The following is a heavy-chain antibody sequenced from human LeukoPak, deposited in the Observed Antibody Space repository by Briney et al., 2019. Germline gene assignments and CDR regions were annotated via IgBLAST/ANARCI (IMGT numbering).Heavy chain of an antibody. CDR1: GFTFSSYS. V-gene: IGHV3-21*01. CDR2: ISSSSYI. Sequence: GGSLRLSCAASGFTFSSYSMNWVRQAPGKGLEWVSSISSSSYIYYADSVKGRFTISRDNAKNSLYLQMNSLRAEDTAVYYCARGTRLGYDSSGYYPSFDYWGQGTLVTVSS. D-gene: IGHD3-22*01. J-gene: IGHJ4*02. CDR3: ARGTRLGYDSSGYYPSFDY.